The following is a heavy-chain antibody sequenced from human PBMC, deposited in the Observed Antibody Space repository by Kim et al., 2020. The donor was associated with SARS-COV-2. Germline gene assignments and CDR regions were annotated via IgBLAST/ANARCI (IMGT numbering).Heavy chain of an antibody. V-gene: IGHV3-30*18. Sequence: GGSLRLSCAASGFTFSSYGMHWVRQAPGKGLEWVADISDDGSNKYYADSVKGRFTISRDNSKNTLYLQMNSLRAEDTAVYYCAKEKWEQQLFLDYWGQGT. J-gene: IGHJ4*02. CDR2: ISDDGSNK. D-gene: IGHD6-13*01. CDR3: AKEKWEQQLFLDY. CDR1: GFTFSSYG.